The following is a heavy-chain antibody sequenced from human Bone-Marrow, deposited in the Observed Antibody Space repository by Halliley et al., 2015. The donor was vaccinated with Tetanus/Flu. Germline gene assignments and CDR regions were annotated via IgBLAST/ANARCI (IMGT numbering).Heavy chain of an antibody. CDR3: AKSILADHYWYFDL. CDR2: LSGSGRTT. J-gene: IGHJ2*01. CDR1: GFSFSNSG. V-gene: IGHV3-23*01. Sequence: SLRLSCTASGFSFSNSGLGWVRQTPRRGLEWASSLSGSGRTTYYTDSVKGRCSISRDSSKNTLYLHLSSLRVEDTAIYYCAKSILADHYWYFDLWGRGTLVTVSS. D-gene: IGHD6-25*01.